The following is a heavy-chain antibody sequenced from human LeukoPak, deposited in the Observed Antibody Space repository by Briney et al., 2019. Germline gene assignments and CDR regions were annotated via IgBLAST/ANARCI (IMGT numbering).Heavy chain of an antibody. V-gene: IGHV3-23*01. Sequence: GGSLRLSCAASGFTFSSYAMSWVRQAPGKGLEWVSAISGSGGSTYYADSVKGRFTISGDNSKNTLYLQMNSLRAEDTAVYYCAKPRDVDTAMVPFDPWGQGTLVTVSS. J-gene: IGHJ5*02. CDR1: GFTFSSYA. CDR3: AKPRDVDTAMVPFDP. CDR2: ISGSGGST. D-gene: IGHD5-18*01.